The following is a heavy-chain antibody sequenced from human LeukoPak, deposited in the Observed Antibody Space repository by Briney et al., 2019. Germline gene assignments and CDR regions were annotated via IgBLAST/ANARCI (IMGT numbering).Heavy chain of an antibody. Sequence: SEILSLTCTVSGGSISSYYWSWIRQPPGKGLEWVGYIYYSGSTNYNPSLKSRVTISLDTSKNQFSLRLNSVTAADTAMYFCVKSGGYGLIDYWGQGTLVTVSS. CDR3: VKSGGYGLIDY. V-gene: IGHV4-59*08. CDR1: GGSISSYY. CDR2: IYYSGST. D-gene: IGHD1-26*01. J-gene: IGHJ4*02.